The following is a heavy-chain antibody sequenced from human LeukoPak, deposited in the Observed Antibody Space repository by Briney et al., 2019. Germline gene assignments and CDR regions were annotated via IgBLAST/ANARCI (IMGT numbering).Heavy chain of an antibody. V-gene: IGHV3-48*03. D-gene: IGHD1-26*01. J-gene: IGHJ4*02. CDR1: GFTFSTYE. CDR3: ARAARYSGSYADYFDY. Sequence: GGSLRLSCAASGFTFSTYEMNWVRQAPGKGLEWVSYINSFANIIYYADSVKGRFTISRDNTKNSLYLQMNSLRVEDTAVYYCARAARYSGSYADYFDYWGQGTLVTVSS. CDR2: INSFANII.